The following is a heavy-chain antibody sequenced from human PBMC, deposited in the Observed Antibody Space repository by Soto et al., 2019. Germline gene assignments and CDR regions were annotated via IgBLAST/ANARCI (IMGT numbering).Heavy chain of an antibody. Sequence: QVQLQESGPGLVKPSQTLSLTCTVSGGSISSGDYYWSWIRQPPGKGLEWIGYIYYSGSTYYNPSLKSRVTISVDTSKNQFSLKLSSVTAADTAVYYCARAATMIVVFGAFDLWGQGTMVTVSS. J-gene: IGHJ3*01. CDR3: ARAATMIVVFGAFDL. CDR1: GGSISSGDYY. CDR2: IYYSGST. V-gene: IGHV4-30-4*01. D-gene: IGHD3-22*01.